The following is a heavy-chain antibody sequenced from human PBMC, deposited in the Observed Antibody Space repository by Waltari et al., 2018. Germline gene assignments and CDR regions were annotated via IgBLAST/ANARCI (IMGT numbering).Heavy chain of an antibody. J-gene: IGHJ4*02. CDR2: IYYSGRT. CDR3: ARDRGSGWGNDY. CDR1: GGSISSSSYY. Sequence: QLQLQESGPGLVKPSETLSLTCTVSGGSISSSSYYWGWIRQPPGKGLGWIGSIYYSGRTDYNPSLKSRVTISIDTSKNQFSLKLSSVTAADTAVYYCARDRGSGWGNDYWGQGTLVTVSS. V-gene: IGHV4-39*07. D-gene: IGHD6-19*01.